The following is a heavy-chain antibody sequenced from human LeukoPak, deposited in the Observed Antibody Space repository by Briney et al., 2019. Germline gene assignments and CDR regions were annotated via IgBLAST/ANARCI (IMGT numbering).Heavy chain of an antibody. D-gene: IGHD3-3*01. CDR3: ARYAKYYDFWSGYYGESYYYMDV. Sequence: SETLSLTCTVSGGSISSYYWSWIRQPPGKGLEWIGYIYTSRSTNYNPSLKSRVTISVDTSKNQFSLKLSSVTAADTAVYYCARYAKYYDFWSGYYGESYYYMDVWGKGTTVTVS. V-gene: IGHV4-4*09. CDR1: GGSISSYY. CDR2: IYTSRST. J-gene: IGHJ6*03.